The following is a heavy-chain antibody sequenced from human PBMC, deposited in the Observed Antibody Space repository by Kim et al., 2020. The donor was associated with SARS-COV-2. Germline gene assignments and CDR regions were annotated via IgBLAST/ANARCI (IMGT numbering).Heavy chain of an antibody. D-gene: IGHD3-10*01. V-gene: IGHV1-18*04. J-gene: IGHJ6*02. CDR1: GYTFTSYG. Sequence: ASVKVSCKASGYTFTSYGISWVRQAPGQGLEWMGWISAYNGNTNYAQKLQGRVTMTTDTSTSTAYMELRSLRSDDTAVYYCARDDGHFTMVRGAPPYYYYYYGMDVWGQGTTVTVSS. CDR3: ARDDGHFTMVRGAPPYYYYYYGMDV. CDR2: ISAYNGNT.